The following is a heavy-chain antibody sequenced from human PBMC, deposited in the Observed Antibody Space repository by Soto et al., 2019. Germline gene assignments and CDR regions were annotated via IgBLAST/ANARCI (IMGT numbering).Heavy chain of an antibody. CDR2: IYYSGST. V-gene: IGHV4-39*01. Sequence: SETLSLTCTVSGGSISSSSYYWGWIRQPPGKGLEWIGSIYYSGSTYYNPSLKSRVTISVDTSKNQFSLKLSSVTAADTAVYYCARREVGGWYHGYWGQGTLVTVSS. J-gene: IGHJ4*02. CDR1: GGSISSSSYY. CDR3: ARREVGGWYHGY. D-gene: IGHD6-19*01.